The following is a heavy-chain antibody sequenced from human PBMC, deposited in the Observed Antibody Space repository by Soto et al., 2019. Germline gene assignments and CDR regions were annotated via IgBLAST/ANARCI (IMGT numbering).Heavy chain of an antibody. V-gene: IGHV3-74*01. Sequence: AGGSLRLSCAASGFTFSSHWMHWVRQAPGKGPVWVSRINGDGSSIRYADSVKGRFTISRDNAKNTLYLQMNSLRAEDTAVYYCAREIIAVSGTIRWFDPWGQGTLVTVSS. CDR1: GFTFSSHW. D-gene: IGHD6-13*01. J-gene: IGHJ5*02. CDR3: AREIIAVSGTIRWFDP. CDR2: INGDGSSI.